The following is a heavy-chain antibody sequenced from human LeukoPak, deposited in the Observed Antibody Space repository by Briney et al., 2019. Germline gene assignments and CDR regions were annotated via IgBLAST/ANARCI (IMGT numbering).Heavy chain of an antibody. D-gene: IGHD6-6*01. CDR2: IYSGGST. CDR1: AFIFSGHW. Sequence: GGSLRLSCEGFAFIFSGHWMNWVRQAPGKGLEWVSVIYSGGSTYYAGSVKGRFTISRDTSKNTLSLQMNSLRAEDTAVYYCASLSLGHYWGQGTLVTVSS. CDR3: ASLSLGHY. J-gene: IGHJ4*02. V-gene: IGHV3-53*01.